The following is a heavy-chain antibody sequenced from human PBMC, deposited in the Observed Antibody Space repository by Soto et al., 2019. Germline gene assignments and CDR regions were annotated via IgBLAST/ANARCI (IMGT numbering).Heavy chain of an antibody. Sequence: QLQLQESGSGLVKSSQTLSLTCDVSGGSISSGGHSWGWIRQPPGMGLERIGYIFQTGSTYYNQSLKGRVTISMDKSKNQFSLKVTSVTAADTAVYYCARLGDCRGGSCYPNWFDPWGQGTLVTVSS. CDR3: ARLGDCRGGSCYPNWFDP. CDR2: IFQTGST. V-gene: IGHV4-30-2*01. D-gene: IGHD2-15*01. CDR1: GGSISSGGHS. J-gene: IGHJ5*02.